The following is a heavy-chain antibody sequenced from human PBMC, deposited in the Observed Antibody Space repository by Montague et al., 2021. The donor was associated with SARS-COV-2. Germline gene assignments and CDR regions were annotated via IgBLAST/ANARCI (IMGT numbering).Heavy chain of an antibody. D-gene: IGHD3-10*01. CDR3: ARGGVGLWFGRALDY. Sequence: SECLSLACAVSGGSISSSNWWSWVRQPPGKGLEWIGEIYHSGSTNYNPSLKSRVTISVDKSKNQFSLKLSSVTAADTAVYYCARGGVGLWFGRALDYWGQGTLVTVSS. V-gene: IGHV4-4*02. CDR1: GGSISSSNW. CDR2: IYHSGST. J-gene: IGHJ4*02.